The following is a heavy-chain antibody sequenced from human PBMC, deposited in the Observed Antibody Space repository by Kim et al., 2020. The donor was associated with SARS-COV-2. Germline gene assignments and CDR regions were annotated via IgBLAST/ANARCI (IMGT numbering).Heavy chain of an antibody. CDR2: ISGSGDTT. V-gene: IGHV3-23*01. J-gene: IGHJ1*01. Sequence: GGSLRLSCSASGFTFTKYAMTWVRQAPGKGLEWVAGISGSGDTTLYADSVKGRFTISRDNSRDSLYLQINSLRVEDAALYFCAKDDYSGFDGSAECFPH. CDR1: GFTFTKYA. CDR3: AKDDYSGFDGSAECFPH. D-gene: IGHD5-12*01.